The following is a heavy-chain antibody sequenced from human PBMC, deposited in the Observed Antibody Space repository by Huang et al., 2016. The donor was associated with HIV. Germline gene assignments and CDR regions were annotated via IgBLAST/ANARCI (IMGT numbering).Heavy chain of an antibody. V-gene: IGHV4-39*01. CDR3: ARQDYYDTSGAFDY. D-gene: IGHD3-22*01. Sequence: QLQLQESGPGLVKPSETLSLTCTVSGGSISSSSYYWGWIRQPPGKGLEWIGTFYYSGSTYDNPSLKSRVTISGDTSKNQFSLKMSSVTAADTAVYYCARQDYYDTSGAFDYWGQGTLVTVSS. J-gene: IGHJ4*02. CDR2: FYYSGST. CDR1: GGSISSSSYY.